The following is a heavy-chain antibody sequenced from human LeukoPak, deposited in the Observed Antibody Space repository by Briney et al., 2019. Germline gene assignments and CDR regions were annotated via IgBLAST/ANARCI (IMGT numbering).Heavy chain of an antibody. CDR3: VKDVGGSYAFDY. Sequence: PGGSLRLPCSASGFTFSRYATHWVRQAPGKGLEYVSGINDNGGRTHYGDSVKGRFSISRDNSKNTLHLQMSTLRAEDTALYYCVKDVGGSYAFDYWGQGILVTVAS. CDR2: INDNGGRT. CDR1: GFTFSRYA. J-gene: IGHJ4*02. D-gene: IGHD1-26*01. V-gene: IGHV3-64D*09.